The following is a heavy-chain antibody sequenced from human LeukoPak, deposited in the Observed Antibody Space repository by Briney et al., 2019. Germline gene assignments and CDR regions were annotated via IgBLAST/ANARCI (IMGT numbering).Heavy chain of an antibody. CDR1: GFTFSSYG. Sequence: QPGRSLRLSCAASGFTFSSYGMPWVRQAPGKGLEWVAVISYDGSNKYYADSVKGRFTISRDNSKNTLYLQMNSLRAEDTAVYYCARAHSGYDQKRHGEFDYWGQGTLVTVSS. V-gene: IGHV3-30*03. CDR3: ARAHSGYDQKRHGEFDY. CDR2: ISYDGSNK. D-gene: IGHD5-12*01. J-gene: IGHJ4*02.